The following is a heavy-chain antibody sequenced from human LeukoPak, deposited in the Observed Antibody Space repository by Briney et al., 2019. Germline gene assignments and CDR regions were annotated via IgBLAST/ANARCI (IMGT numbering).Heavy chain of an antibody. CDR1: GGSISGSSYY. V-gene: IGHV4-39*01. CDR3: AGSLANYYDSSGYFDY. CDR2: IYYSGST. Sequence: SETLSLTCTVSGGSISGSSYYWGWIRQPPGKGLEWIGSIYYSGSTYYNPSLKSRVTVSVDTSKNQFSLKLSSVTAADTAVYYCAGSLANYYDSSGYFDYWGQGTLVTVSS. D-gene: IGHD3-22*01. J-gene: IGHJ4*02.